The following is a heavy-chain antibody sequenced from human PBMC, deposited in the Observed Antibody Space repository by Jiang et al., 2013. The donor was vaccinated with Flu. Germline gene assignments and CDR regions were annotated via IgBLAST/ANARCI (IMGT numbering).Heavy chain of an antibody. CDR3: ARGSVITATYYFDY. V-gene: IGHV3-33*01. CDR2: IWYDGSNK. D-gene: IGHD4-11*01. J-gene: IGHJ4*02. Sequence: WVAVIWYDGSNKYYADSVKGRFTISRDNSKNTLYLQMNSLRAEDTAVYYCARGSVITATYYFDYWGQGTLVTVSS.